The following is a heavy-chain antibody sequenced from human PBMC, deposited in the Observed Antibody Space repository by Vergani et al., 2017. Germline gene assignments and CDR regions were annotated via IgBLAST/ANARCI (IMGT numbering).Heavy chain of an antibody. V-gene: IGHV1-46*03. J-gene: IGHJ3*02. CDR3: ARGGIVGPRAAFDI. Sequence: QVQLVQSGAEVKKPGASVKVSCKASGYPFTSYYMHWVRQAPGQGLEWMGIINPIGGSTSYAQKFQGRVTLTRDTSTSTVYMKLSSLRSEDTAVYYCARGGIVGPRAAFDIWGQGTMVTVSS. CDR2: INPIGGST. D-gene: IGHD2-15*01. CDR1: GYPFTSYY.